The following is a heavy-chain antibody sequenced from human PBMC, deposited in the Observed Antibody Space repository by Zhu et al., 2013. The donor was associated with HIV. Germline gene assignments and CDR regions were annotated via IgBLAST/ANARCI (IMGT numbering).Heavy chain of an antibody. CDR3: ARLFKAYCSSGECQWTSNNFHYHMDV. Sequence: QVVEVWGRLGPXGGSLRLSCAASGFTLSHFWMTWVRQAPGKGLQWVANINGDGSQTGHVHSVQGRFTISRDNAKNSLYLQMNSLRGEDTAVYYCARLFKAYCSSGECQWTSNNFHYHMDVWGKGTMVIVSS. CDR2: INGDGSQT. D-gene: IGHD2-8*01. J-gene: IGHJ6*03. V-gene: IGHV3-7*01. CDR1: GFTLSHFW.